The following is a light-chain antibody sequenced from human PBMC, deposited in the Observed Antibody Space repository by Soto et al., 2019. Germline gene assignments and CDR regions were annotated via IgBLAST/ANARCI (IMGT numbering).Light chain of an antibody. CDR2: KAS. V-gene: IGKV1-5*03. CDR3: QQYNSYSW. Sequence: DIQLTQSPSFLSASVGDRVTITCRASQGIAGSLAWYQQKPGKPPKLLIYKASSLESGVPSRFSGSGSGTEFILTISSLQPDDFATYYCQQYNSYSWFGQGTKVDIK. CDR1: QGIAGS. J-gene: IGKJ1*01.